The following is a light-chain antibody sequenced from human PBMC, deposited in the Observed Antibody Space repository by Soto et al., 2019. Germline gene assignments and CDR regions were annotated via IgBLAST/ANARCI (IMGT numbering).Light chain of an antibody. J-gene: IGKJ1*01. CDR1: QSXSSS. Sequence: EIVMTQSPAXLSVSPGERAXXXXXASQSXSSSLGWYQQKPGQAPRLLIYGASTRATGIPARFSGSGSGTEFTLTISSLQSEDFAVYYCQQYINWPRTFGQGTKVEIK. CDR2: GAS. V-gene: IGKV3-15*01. CDR3: QQYINWPRT.